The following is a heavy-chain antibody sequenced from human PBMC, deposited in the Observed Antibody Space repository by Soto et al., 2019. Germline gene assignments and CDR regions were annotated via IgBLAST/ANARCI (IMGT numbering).Heavy chain of an antibody. D-gene: IGHD3-16*01. CDR3: ARRYYYYRMDV. CDR2: IYYSGST. V-gene: IGHV4-39*01. Sequence: PSETLSLTCTVSGGSISSSSYYWGWIRQPPGKGLEWIGSIYYSGSTYYNPSLKSRVTISVDTSKNQFSLKLSSVTAADTAVYYCARRYYYYRMDVWGQGTTVTVSS. J-gene: IGHJ6*02. CDR1: GGSISSSSYY.